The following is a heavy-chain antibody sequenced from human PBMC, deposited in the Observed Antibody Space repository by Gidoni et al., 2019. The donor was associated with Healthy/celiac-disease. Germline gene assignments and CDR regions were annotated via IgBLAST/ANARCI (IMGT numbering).Heavy chain of an antibody. Sequence: QVQLVQSGAEVKTPGASVKVSCKASGYTFTSYGISWVRQAPGQGLEWMGGIRAYNGNTNYAQKLQGRVTMTTDTSTSTANMELRSLRSDDTAVYYCARDRRGSWFGYVCWGQGTLVTVSS. CDR3: ARDRRGSWFGYVC. CDR1: GYTFTSYG. V-gene: IGHV1-18*01. J-gene: IGHJ4*02. CDR2: IRAYNGNT. D-gene: IGHD6-13*01.